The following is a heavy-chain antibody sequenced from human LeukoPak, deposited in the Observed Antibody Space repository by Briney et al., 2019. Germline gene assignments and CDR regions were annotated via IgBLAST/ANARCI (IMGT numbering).Heavy chain of an antibody. D-gene: IGHD3-10*01. CDR3: AREGTMVRGVKVYGMDV. Sequence: GGCLRLSCAASGFTLSSFNMNWVRQAPRKGLEWVSYISGGETTIYYADSVKGRFTISRDNDKNSLYLQMSSLRAEDTAVYYCAREGTMVRGVKVYGMDVWGQGTTVTVSS. V-gene: IGHV3-48*04. J-gene: IGHJ6*02. CDR2: ISGGETTI. CDR1: GFTLSSFN.